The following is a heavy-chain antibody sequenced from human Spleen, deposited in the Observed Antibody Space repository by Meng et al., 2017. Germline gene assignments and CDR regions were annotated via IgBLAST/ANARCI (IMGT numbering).Heavy chain of an antibody. CDR1: GFTVTSNE. CDR2: ICGDST. Sequence: GESLKISCAASGFTVTSNEMSWVRQAPGKGLEWVSSICGDSTYYADSGKGRVTVSRDDSKNTVYLQMNSLKSEDTAVYYCSGHIDYWGQGTLVTVSS. CDR3: SGHIDY. V-gene: IGHV3-38-3*01. J-gene: IGHJ4*02. D-gene: IGHD5-12*01.